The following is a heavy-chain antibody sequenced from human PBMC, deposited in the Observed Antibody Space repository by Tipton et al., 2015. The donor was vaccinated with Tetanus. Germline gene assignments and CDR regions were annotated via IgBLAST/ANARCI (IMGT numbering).Heavy chain of an antibody. J-gene: IGHJ4*02. CDR3: TLNTAAGAGDY. Sequence: SLRLSCAASGFTFSSYGMHWVRQAPGKGLEWVAVIWYDGSNKYYADSVKGRFSISRDNSKNTLYLQMNSLRAEDTAVYFCTLNTAAGAGDYWGQGTLVTVSS. V-gene: IGHV3-33*01. D-gene: IGHD6-19*01. CDR1: GFTFSSYG. CDR2: IWYDGSNK.